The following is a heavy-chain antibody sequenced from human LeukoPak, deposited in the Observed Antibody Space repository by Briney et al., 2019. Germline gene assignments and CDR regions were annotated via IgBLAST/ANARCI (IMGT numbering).Heavy chain of an antibody. CDR2: ISGSGGST. Sequence: GGSLRLSCAASGFTFSSYAMSWVRQAPGKGLEWVSAISGSGGSTYYADSVKGRFTISRDNPKNTLYLQMNSLRAEDTAVYYCAKDPRAVAALIIDYWGQGTLVTVSS. V-gene: IGHV3-23*01. J-gene: IGHJ4*02. CDR3: AKDPRAVAALIIDY. D-gene: IGHD6-19*01. CDR1: GFTFSSYA.